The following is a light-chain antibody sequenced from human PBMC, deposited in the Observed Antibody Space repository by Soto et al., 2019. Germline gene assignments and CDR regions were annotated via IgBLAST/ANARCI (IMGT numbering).Light chain of an antibody. Sequence: IQMTQSPSTLSATVGDRVTITCRASQSINTWLAWFRQKPGQAPKLLIYKASSLQSGVPSRFSGSGSGTDFTLTISSLQPDDFATYYCQQYNSYSRAFGQRTKV. CDR3: QQYNSYSRA. CDR1: QSINTW. J-gene: IGKJ1*01. CDR2: KAS. V-gene: IGKV1-5*03.